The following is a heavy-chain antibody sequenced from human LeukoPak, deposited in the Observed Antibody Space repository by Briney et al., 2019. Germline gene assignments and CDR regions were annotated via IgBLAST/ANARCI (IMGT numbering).Heavy chain of an antibody. CDR1: GFTFSSYW. CDR2: INPDGGTK. D-gene: IGHD3-10*01. CDR3: ARDPGGGSYDL. V-gene: IGHV3-7*03. Sequence: GGSLRLSCAASGFTFSSYWMSWVRQAPGKGLEWVAIINPDGGTKSHVDSVKGRFTISRDNARNSLYLYMNSLRDDDTAVYYCARDPGGGSYDLWGQGTMVTVSS. J-gene: IGHJ3*01.